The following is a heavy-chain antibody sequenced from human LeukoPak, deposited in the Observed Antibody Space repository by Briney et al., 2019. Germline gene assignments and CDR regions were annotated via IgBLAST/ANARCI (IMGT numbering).Heavy chain of an antibody. D-gene: IGHD6-6*01. J-gene: IGHJ6*03. Sequence: PGGSLRLSCAASGFTFSSYSMNWVRQAPGKGLEWVSSISSSSYIYYADSVKGRFTISRDNAKNSLYLQMNSLRAEDTAVYYCARDYSSSSGYYYYYMDVWGKGTTVTVSS. CDR3: ARDYSSSSGYYYYYMDV. CDR2: ISSSSYI. V-gene: IGHV3-21*01. CDR1: GFTFSSYS.